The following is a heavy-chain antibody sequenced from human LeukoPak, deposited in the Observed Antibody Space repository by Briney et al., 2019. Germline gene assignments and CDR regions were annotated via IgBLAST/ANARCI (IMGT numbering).Heavy chain of an antibody. Sequence: GGSLRLSCAASGFTFSSYWMSWVRQAPGKGLEWVAVIWYDGSNKYYADSVKGRFTISRDNSKNTLYLQMNSLRAEDTAVYYCATNDYGDYGDAFDIWGQGTMVTVSS. CDR1: GFTFSSYW. CDR2: IWYDGSNK. V-gene: IGHV3-33*08. CDR3: ATNDYGDYGDAFDI. D-gene: IGHD4-17*01. J-gene: IGHJ3*02.